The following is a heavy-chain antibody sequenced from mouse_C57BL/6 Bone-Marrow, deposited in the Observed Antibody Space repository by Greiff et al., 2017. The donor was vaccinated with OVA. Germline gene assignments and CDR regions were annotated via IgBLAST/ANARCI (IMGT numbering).Heavy chain of an antibody. CDR3: ARGVLPMDY. V-gene: IGHV5-4*03. J-gene: IGHJ4*01. D-gene: IGHD2-14*01. CDR2: ISDGGSYT. Sequence: EVKLVESGGGLVKPGGSLKLSCAASGFTFSSYAMSWVRQTPEQRLAWVATISDGGSYTYYPENVKGRFTISRDNAKNNRDLQMRHLKAEDTAMYYCARGVLPMDYWGQGTSVTVSS. CDR1: GFTFSSYA.